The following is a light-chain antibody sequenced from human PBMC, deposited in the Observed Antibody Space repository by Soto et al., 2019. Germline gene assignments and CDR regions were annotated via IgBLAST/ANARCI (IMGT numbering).Light chain of an antibody. Sequence: QSVLTQPASVSGSPGQSITISCTGTSSDVGGYNYVSWYQQHPGKAPKFMIYEVSNRPSGVSNRFSGSKSDNTASLTTSGLQAEDEADYYCSSYTSRSTLVVFGGGTKVTVL. CDR3: SSYTSRSTLVV. CDR2: EVS. CDR1: SSDVGGYNY. J-gene: IGLJ2*01. V-gene: IGLV2-14*01.